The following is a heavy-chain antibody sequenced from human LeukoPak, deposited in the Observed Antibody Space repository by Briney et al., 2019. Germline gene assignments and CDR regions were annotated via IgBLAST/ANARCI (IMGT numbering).Heavy chain of an antibody. D-gene: IGHD3-10*01. J-gene: IGHJ4*02. CDR3: ARASRGYYFDY. V-gene: IGHV4-31*03. Sequence: SETLSLTCTVSGGSISSGGYYWSWIRQHLGKGLEWFGYIYYSGSTYYNPSLKSRVTISVDTSKNQFSLKLSSVTAADTAVYYCARASRGYYFDYWGQGTLVTVSS. CDR2: IYYSGST. CDR1: GGSISSGGYY.